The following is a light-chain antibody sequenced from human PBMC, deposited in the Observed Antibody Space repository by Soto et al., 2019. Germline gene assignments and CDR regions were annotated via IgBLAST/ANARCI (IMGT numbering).Light chain of an antibody. J-gene: IGLJ1*01. V-gene: IGLV2-14*03. CDR3: SSYTDSSTSYV. CDR2: DVS. CDR1: SSDVGRYNY. Sequence: QSALTQPASVSGSPRQSITISCTGTSSDVGRYNYVSWYQQHPGKAPKLIIYDVSNRPSGVSNRFSGSKSGNTASLTISGLQAEDEADYYCSSYTDSSTSYVFGTGTKVTVL.